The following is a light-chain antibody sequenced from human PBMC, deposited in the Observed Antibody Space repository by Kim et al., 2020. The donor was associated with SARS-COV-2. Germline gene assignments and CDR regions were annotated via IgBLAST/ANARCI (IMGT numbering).Light chain of an antibody. CDR2: RND. Sequence: ELTQPPSRSGTPGQRVTISCSGGSSNIGSNAVSWYQQLPGTAPKLLIYRNDQRPSGVPDRFSGSKSGTSASLAISGLLSEDEADYYCAAWDDSLNGYVFGTGTKVTV. J-gene: IGLJ1*01. CDR1: SSNIGSNA. V-gene: IGLV1-44*01. CDR3: AAWDDSLNGYV.